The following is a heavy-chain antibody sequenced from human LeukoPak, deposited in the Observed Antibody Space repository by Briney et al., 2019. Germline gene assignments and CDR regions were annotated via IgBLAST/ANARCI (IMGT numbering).Heavy chain of an antibody. CDR1: GGSFSGYY. D-gene: IGHD3-3*01. CDR2: INHSGST. CDR3: ARGVSKGFLEWFGPYYFDY. V-gene: IGHV4-34*01. Sequence: SETLSLTCAVYGGSFSGYYWSWIRQPPGKGLEWIGEINHSGSTNYNPSLKSRVTISVDTSKNQFSLKLSSVTAADTAVYYCARGVSKGFLEWFGPYYFDYWGQGTLVTVSS. J-gene: IGHJ4*02.